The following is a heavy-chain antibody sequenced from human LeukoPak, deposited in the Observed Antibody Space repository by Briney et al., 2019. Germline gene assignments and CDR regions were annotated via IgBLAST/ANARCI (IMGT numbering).Heavy chain of an antibody. J-gene: IGHJ4*02. CDR2: ISGSGDTT. D-gene: IGHD2-15*01. CDR3: AKQTVVRTAYYGY. V-gene: IGHV3-23*01. CDR1: GFTFSSYA. Sequence: GGSLRLSCAASGFTFSSYAMSWVRQAPGKGLEWVSAISGSGDTTYYADSVKGRFTISRDNSKNTLYLQLNSLRAEDTAAYYCAKQTVVRTAYYGYWGQGTLVTVSS.